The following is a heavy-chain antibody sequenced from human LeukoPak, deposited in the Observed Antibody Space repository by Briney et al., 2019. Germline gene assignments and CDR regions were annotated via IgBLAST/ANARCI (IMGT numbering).Heavy chain of an antibody. CDR2: INPSGGST. J-gene: IGHJ4*02. CDR1: GYTFTSYY. Sequence: ALVKVSCKASGYTFTSYYMHWVRQAPGQGLEWMGIINPSGGSTSYAQRFQGRVTMTRDTSTSTVYMELSSLRSEDTAVYYCAREGVTMVRGAPTNYFDYWGQGTLVTVSS. D-gene: IGHD3-10*01. CDR3: AREGVTMVRGAPTNYFDY. V-gene: IGHV1-46*01.